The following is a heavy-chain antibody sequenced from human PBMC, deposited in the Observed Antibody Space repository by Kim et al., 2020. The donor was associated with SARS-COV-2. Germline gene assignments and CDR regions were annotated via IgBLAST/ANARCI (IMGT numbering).Heavy chain of an antibody. D-gene: IGHD3-16*01. CDR1: GFTFSSSD. CDR3: ARALGGCRLSSREFDY. Sequence: GGSLRLSCAASGFTFSSSDMPWVRTATGKGLEWVSAIGTAGATYYPGSVKGRFTISRENAKNSLYLQMNSLRAGDTAVYYCARALGGCRLSSREFDYWGQGTLVTACS. V-gene: IGHV3-13*04. J-gene: IGHJ4*02. CDR2: IGTAGAT.